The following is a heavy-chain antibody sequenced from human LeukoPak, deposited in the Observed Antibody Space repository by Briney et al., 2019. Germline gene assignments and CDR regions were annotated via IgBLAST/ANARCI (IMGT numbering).Heavy chain of an antibody. D-gene: IGHD6-19*01. CDR3: AKDLALAGTGGGFDD. J-gene: IGHJ3*01. CDR2: ISGGGDKA. Sequence: GGSLRLSCAASGFTFTTYAINWVRQAPGKGLEWVSGISGGGDKAYYADSVNGRFTISRDNSKNTVSLQMSSLRAEDTALYYCAKDLALAGTGGGFDDWGQGTRVAVPS. CDR1: GFTFTTYA. V-gene: IGHV3-23*01.